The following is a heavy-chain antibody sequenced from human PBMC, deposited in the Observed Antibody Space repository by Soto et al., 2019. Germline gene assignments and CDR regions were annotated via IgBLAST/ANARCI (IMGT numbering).Heavy chain of an antibody. CDR1: GDSISSYY. CDR3: ARVKGYYDSSGLNYYYYYGMDV. CDR2: IYYSGST. J-gene: IGHJ6*02. D-gene: IGHD3-22*01. Sequence: SETLFLTCAVSGDSISSYYWSWIRQPPGKGLEWIGYIYYSGSTNYNPSLKSRVTISVDTSKNQFSLKLSSVTAADTAVYYCARVKGYYDSSGLNYYYYYGMDVWGQGTTVTVSS. V-gene: IGHV4-59*01.